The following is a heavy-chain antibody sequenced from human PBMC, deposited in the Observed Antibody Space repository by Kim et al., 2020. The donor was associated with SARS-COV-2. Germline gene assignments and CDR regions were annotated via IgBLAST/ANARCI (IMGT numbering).Heavy chain of an antibody. CDR3: ASSRVILSRWRNDAFDM. CDR1: GFIVSSNY. J-gene: IGHJ3*02. CDR2: IYSGGDT. D-gene: IGHD2-21*01. V-gene: IGHV3-66*01. Sequence: GSLRLSCAASGFIVSSNYMSWVRQAQGKGLEWVSVIYSGGDTYYTDSVKGRFTISRDNSKNTLYLQMNSLRAEDTAVYYCASSRVILSRWRNDAFDMWG.